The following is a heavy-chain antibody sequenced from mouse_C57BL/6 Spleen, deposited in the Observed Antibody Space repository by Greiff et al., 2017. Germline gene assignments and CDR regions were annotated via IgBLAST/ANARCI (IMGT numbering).Heavy chain of an antibody. Sequence: QVQLQQSGAELVRPGSSVKLSCKASGYTFTSYWMDWVKQRPGQGLEWIGNIYPSDSETHYNQKFKDKATLTVDKSSSTAYMQLSSLTSEDSAVYYCARGNSNWFAYWGQGTLVTVSA. V-gene: IGHV1-61*01. CDR3: ARGNSNWFAY. D-gene: IGHD2-5*01. J-gene: IGHJ3*01. CDR1: GYTFTSYW. CDR2: IYPSDSET.